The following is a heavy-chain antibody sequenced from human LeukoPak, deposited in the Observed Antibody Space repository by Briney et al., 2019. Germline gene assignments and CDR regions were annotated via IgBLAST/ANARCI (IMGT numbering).Heavy chain of an antibody. V-gene: IGHV4-34*01. Sequence: SSETLSLTCAVYGGSFSGYYWSWIRQPPGKGLEWIGEINHSGSTNYNPSLKSRVTISVDTSENQFSLKLSSVTAADTAVYYCAREIAVAGRGDYWGQGTLVTVSS. CDR2: INHSGST. J-gene: IGHJ4*02. CDR3: AREIAVAGRGDY. D-gene: IGHD6-19*01. CDR1: GGSFSGYY.